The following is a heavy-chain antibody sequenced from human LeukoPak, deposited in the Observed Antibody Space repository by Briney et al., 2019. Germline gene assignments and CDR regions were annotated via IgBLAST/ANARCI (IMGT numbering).Heavy chain of an antibody. Sequence: SETLSLTCTVSGASITNADYYWSWIRQHPGKGLEWIGYIYFSGSTYYNPTLKSRASVSVDTSKSQFPLRLSSVNAADRAVYYCASRALFSNWFDPWGQGTLVIVSS. V-gene: IGHV4-31*03. CDR2: IYFSGST. D-gene: IGHD2-2*01. J-gene: IGHJ5*02. CDR3: ASRALFSNWFDP. CDR1: GASITNADYY.